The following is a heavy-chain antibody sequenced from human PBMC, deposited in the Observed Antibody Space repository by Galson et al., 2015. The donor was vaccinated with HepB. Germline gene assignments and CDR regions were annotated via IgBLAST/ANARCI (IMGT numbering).Heavy chain of an antibody. J-gene: IGHJ4*02. D-gene: IGHD1-14*01. Sequence: SVKVSCKASGYTFTTFPMHWVRQAPGQSLEWMGYISAANGDTKYSQKFRDRVTITSGTSANTAFMELSNLNSEDTAVYYCARNASTGGFDFWGQGALVTVSS. CDR1: GYTFTTFP. CDR2: ISAANGDT. CDR3: ARNASTGGFDF. V-gene: IGHV1-3*01.